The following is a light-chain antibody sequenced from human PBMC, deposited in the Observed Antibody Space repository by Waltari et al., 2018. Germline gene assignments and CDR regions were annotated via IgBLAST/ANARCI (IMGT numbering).Light chain of an antibody. CDR2: KAS. J-gene: IGKJ3*01. Sequence: DIQMTQSPSTLSAFVGDRVTITCRASQSISNWLAWYQQKPGKAPKVLIYKASSLQSGVASRFSGSGSGTEFTLTISSLQPDDFATYYCQHYNSYSVTFGPGTKVDI. CDR1: QSISNW. V-gene: IGKV1-5*03. CDR3: QHYNSYSVT.